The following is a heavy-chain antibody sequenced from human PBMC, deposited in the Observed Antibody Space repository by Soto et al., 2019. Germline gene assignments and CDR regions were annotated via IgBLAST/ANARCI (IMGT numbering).Heavy chain of an antibody. V-gene: IGHV4-59*01. CDR1: GGSISSYY. D-gene: IGHD6-13*01. CDR3: ARVTTRAAAAHFDY. CDR2: IYYSGST. J-gene: IGHJ4*02. Sequence: SSETLSLTCTVSGGSISSYYWSWIRQPPGKGLEWIGYIYYSGSTNYNPSLKSRVTISVDTSKNQFSLKLSSVTAADTAVYYCARVTTRAAAAHFDYWGQGTLVTVSS.